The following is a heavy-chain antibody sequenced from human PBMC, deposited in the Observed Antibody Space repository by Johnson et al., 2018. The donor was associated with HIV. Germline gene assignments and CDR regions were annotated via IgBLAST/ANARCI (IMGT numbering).Heavy chain of an antibody. V-gene: IGHV3-30-3*01. J-gene: IGHJ3*02. D-gene: IGHD1-26*01. CDR1: GFTFSSYA. CDR3: AREQGSGSYSIHAFDI. CDR2: IPYDGSNK. Sequence: QVQLVESGGGVVQPGGSLRLSCAASGFTFSSYAMHWVRQAPGKGLEWVAVIPYDGSNKYYADSVKGRFTISRDNSKNTLYLQMNSLRAEDTAVYYCAREQGSGSYSIHAFDIWGQGTMVTVSS.